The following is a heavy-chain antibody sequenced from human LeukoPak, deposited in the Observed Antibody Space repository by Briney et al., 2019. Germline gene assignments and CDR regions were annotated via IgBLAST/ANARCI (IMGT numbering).Heavy chain of an antibody. V-gene: IGHV4-39*07. D-gene: IGHD5-18*01. Sequence: SETLSLTCTVSGGSISSSSYYWGWIRQPPGKGLEWIGSIYYSGSTYYNPSLKSRVTISVDTSKNQFSLKLSSVTAADTAVYYCARDGQYSYGYLYYYYYMDVWGKGTTVTVSS. CDR1: GGSISSSSYY. CDR3: ARDGQYSYGYLYYYYYMDV. CDR2: IYYSGST. J-gene: IGHJ6*03.